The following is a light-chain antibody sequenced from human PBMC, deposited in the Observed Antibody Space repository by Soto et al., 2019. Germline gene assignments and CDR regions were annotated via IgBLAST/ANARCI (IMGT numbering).Light chain of an antibody. CDR1: QSISSW. Sequence: DIQMTQSPSTLSASVGDRVTITCRASQSISSWLAWYQQKPGKAPKLLIYKASSLESGVPSRFSGSGSATEFTLTISSLQPDDFATYYCQQYSDYLLTFGGGTKVEMK. J-gene: IGKJ4*01. CDR3: QQYSDYLLT. V-gene: IGKV1-5*03. CDR2: KAS.